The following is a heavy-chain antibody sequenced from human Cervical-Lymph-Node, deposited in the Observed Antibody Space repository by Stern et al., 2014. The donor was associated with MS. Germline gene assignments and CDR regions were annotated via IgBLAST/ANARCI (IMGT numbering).Heavy chain of an antibody. D-gene: IGHD4-23*01. CDR1: EFTFSDYS. CDR3: AKVAYSGNALDY. J-gene: IGHJ4*02. Sequence: VQPVQSGGDLVQPGGSLRLSCAASEFTFSDYSMTWVRQAPQKGLEWVSTIISSGVITYYADSVKGRFTISRDNSKSTLTLHMNSLRAEDTAIYFCAKVAYSGNALDYWGQGTLVTVSS. V-gene: IGHV3-23*04. CDR2: IISSGVIT.